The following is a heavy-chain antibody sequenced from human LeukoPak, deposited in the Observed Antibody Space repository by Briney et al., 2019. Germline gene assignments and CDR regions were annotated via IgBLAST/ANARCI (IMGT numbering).Heavy chain of an antibody. V-gene: IGHV3-7*01. J-gene: IGHJ4*02. D-gene: IGHD2-21*02. CDR3: ARWGRVVTASADY. CDR2: IKQDGSEK. CDR1: GFTFSSYW. Sequence: GGSLRLSCAASGFTFSSYWMSWVRQAPGKGLEWVANIKQDGSEKYYVDSVKGRFTISRDNAKNSLYLQMNSLRAEDTAVYYCARWGRVVTASADYWGQGTLVTVSS.